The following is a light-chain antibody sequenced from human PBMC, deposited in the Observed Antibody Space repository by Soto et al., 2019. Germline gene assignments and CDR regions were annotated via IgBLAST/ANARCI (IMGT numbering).Light chain of an antibody. Sequence: DIQMTQSPSTLSASVGDRVTITCRASQSISMWLAWFQQKPGKAPNLLIYDASTLESGVPSRFSGSGSGAEFTLSISGLQSADFATYYCQQYNSYPWTFGQGTKVQLK. CDR3: QQYNSYPWT. V-gene: IGKV1-5*01. CDR1: QSISMW. J-gene: IGKJ1*01. CDR2: DAS.